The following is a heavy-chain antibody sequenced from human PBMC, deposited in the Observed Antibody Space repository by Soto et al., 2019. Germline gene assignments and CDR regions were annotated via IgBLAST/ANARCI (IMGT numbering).Heavy chain of an antibody. Sequence: QVQLQESGPGLVKPSQTLSLTCTVSGGSISSGGYYWSWIRQHPGNGLEWIGYIYYSGSTYYSPSLKSRATRSVDTSKNQFALKLSSVTAADTAVYYCAREAIEEMAKIPAFDIWCHGTMVTVS. CDR1: GGSISSGGYY. CDR3: AREAIEEMAKIPAFDI. V-gene: IGHV4-31*03. CDR2: IYYSGST. J-gene: IGHJ3*02. D-gene: IGHD5-12*01.